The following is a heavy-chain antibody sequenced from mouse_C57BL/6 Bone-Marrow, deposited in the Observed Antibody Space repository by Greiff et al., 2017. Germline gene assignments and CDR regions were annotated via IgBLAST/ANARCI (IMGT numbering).Heavy chain of an antibody. J-gene: IGHJ2*01. V-gene: IGHV1-61*01. CDR3: ATAHCFAY. D-gene: IGHD1-2*01. CDR1: GYTFTSSW. CDR2: IYPSDSEP. Sequence: QVQLQQPGAELVRPGSSVKLSCKASGYTFTSSWMDWVKQRPGKGLEWIGNIYPSDSEPHYNQKFKDKATLTVDQSSSTADMQLSSLTSEDSAVDYCATAHCFAYWGQGTTLTVSS.